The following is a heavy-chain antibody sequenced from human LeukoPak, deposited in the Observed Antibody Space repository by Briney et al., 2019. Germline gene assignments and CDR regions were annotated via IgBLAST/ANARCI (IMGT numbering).Heavy chain of an antibody. CDR1: GGTFSSYA. CDR2: IIPIFGTA. J-gene: IGHJ6*02. Sequence: EASVKVSCKASGGTFSSYAISWVRQAPGQGLEWMGGIIPIFGTANYAQKFQGRVTITADESTSTAYMELSSLRSEDTAVYYCARWASQRITIFGVVIAPYYYGMDVWGQGTTVTVSS. V-gene: IGHV1-69*01. CDR3: ARWASQRITIFGVVIAPYYYGMDV. D-gene: IGHD3-3*01.